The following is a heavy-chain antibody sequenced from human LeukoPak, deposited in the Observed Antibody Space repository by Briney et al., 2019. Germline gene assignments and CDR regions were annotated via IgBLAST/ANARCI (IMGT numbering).Heavy chain of an antibody. CDR3: ARGALRLFDY. CDR2: ISYDGSNK. V-gene: IGHV3-30*03. D-gene: IGHD5-18*01. Sequence: GGSLRLSCAASGFTFSSYGMHWVRQAPGKGLEWVAVISYDGSNKYYADSVKGRFTISRDNSKNTLYLQMNSLRAEDAAVYYCARGALRLFDYWGQGTLVTVSS. CDR1: GFTFSSYG. J-gene: IGHJ4*02.